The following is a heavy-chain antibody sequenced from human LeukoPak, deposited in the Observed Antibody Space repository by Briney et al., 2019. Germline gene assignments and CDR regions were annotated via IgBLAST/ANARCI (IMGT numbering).Heavy chain of an antibody. CDR1: GSSFSDYP. D-gene: IGHD1-14*01. Sequence: GGSLRLSCGGSGSSFSDYPMDWVRQAPGKGPEWVARIRDKSNGYTTEYAASVRNRFIISRDDSKNSLYFQLSSLKSEDTAVYYCARRGPDRALDYWGQGTMVTVSS. CDR3: ARRGPDRALDY. V-gene: IGHV3-72*01. J-gene: IGHJ4*02. CDR2: IRDKSNGYTT.